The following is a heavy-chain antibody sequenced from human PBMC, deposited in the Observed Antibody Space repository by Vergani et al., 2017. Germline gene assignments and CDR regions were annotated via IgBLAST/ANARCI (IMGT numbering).Heavy chain of an antibody. V-gene: IGHV4-59*01. CDR1: GGSISSYY. CDR2: IYYSGST. J-gene: IGHJ3*02. CDR3: ARVAEDIVVVPAAIGAFDI. D-gene: IGHD2-2*02. Sequence: QVQLQESGPGLVKPSETLSLTCTVSGGSISSYYWSWIRQPPGKGLEWIGYIYYSGSTNYNPSLKSRVTISVDTSKNQFSLKLSSVTAADTAVYYCARVAEDIVVVPAAIGAFDIWGQGTMVTVSS.